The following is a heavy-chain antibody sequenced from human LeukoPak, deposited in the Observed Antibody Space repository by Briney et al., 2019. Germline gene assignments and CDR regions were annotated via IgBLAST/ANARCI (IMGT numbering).Heavy chain of an antibody. CDR2: INTDGSST. D-gene: IGHD6-13*01. Sequence: QTGGSLRLSCAASGFTFSSYWMHWVRQAPGKGLVWVSRINTDGSSTSYADSVKGRFTISRDNAKNTLYLQMNSLRAEDMALYYCAKGSGYSSSWYEYYFDYWGQGTLVTVSS. CDR3: AKGSGYSSSWYEYYFDY. CDR1: GFTFSSYW. V-gene: IGHV3-74*01. J-gene: IGHJ4*02.